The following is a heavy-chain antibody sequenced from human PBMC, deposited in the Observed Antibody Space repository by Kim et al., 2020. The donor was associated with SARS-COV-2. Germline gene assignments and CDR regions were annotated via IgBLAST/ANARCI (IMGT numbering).Heavy chain of an antibody. CDR1: GGSISSSSYY. V-gene: IGHV4-39*01. CDR2: IYYSGST. J-gene: IGHJ4*02. D-gene: IGHD5-12*01. CDR3: ARLYIVLAHGGGY. Sequence: SETLSLTCTVSGGSISSSSYYWGWIRQPPGKGLEWIGSIYYSGSTYYNPSLKSRVTISVDTSKNQFSLKLSSVTAADTAVYYCARLYIVLAHGGGYWGQRTLVTVSS.